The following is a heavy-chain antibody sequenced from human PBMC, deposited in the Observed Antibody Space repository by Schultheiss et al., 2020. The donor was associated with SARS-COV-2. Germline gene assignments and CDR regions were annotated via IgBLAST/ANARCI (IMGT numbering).Heavy chain of an antibody. CDR2: IYHGGGN. J-gene: IGHJ6*02. Sequence: SQTLSLTCTVSGGSISSYYWSWIRQSPGRGLEWIGYIYHGGGNRYHPSLQSRVTISLDTSKNLFSLRLVSLIAADTAIYYCARVDLETALVGGLDVWGQGSTVTVSS. CDR3: ARVDLETALVGGLDV. D-gene: IGHD5-18*01. V-gene: IGHV4-59*13. CDR1: GGSISSYY.